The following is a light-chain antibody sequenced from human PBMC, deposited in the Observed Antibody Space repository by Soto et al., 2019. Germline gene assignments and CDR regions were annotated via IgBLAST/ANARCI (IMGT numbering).Light chain of an antibody. J-gene: IGKJ5*01. CDR2: DAS. Sequence: EIVMTQSPASLSVSLGERVTLSCRAGQGVTTNFAWYQQKSGQSPRLLIYDASTRATGIPARFSGSGSGTDFTLTISGLQSEDFAVYSCQQYHNWPITFGQGTRLEIK. CDR1: QGVTTN. CDR3: QQYHNWPIT. V-gene: IGKV3D-15*01.